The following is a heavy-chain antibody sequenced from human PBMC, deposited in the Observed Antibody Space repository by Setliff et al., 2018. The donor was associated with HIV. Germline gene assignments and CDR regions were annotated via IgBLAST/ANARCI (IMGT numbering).Heavy chain of an antibody. V-gene: IGHV1-2*02. CDR1: GYTFTDYF. CDR3: ARVPGRNYFDY. J-gene: IGHJ4*02. CDR2: INPSSGAT. Sequence: ASVKVSCKASGYTFTDYFIHWVRQAPGQGLEWMGWINPSSGATNYAQKFQGRVTMTRDTSISTAYMEVSRLRSDDTAVYYCARVPGRNYFDYWGQGTLGTVSS.